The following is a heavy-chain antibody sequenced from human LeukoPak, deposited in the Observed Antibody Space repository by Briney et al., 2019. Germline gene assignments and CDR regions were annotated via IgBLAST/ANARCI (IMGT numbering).Heavy chain of an antibody. D-gene: IGHD3-10*01. J-gene: IGHJ4*02. V-gene: IGHV1-2*02. CDR2: INPNSGGT. CDR3: GRAPITMVRGVEIDY. CDR1: GYTFTGYY. Sequence: ASVKVSCKASGYTFTGYYMHWVRQAPGQGLEWMGWINPNSGGTNYAQKFQGRVTMTRDTSISTAYMELSRLRSDDTAVYYCGRAPITMVRGVEIDYWGQGTLVTVSS.